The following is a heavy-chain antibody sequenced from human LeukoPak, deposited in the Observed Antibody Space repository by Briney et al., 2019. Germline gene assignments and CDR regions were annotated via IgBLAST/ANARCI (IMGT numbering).Heavy chain of an antibody. D-gene: IGHD4-23*01. CDR3: ARQTDDYGGDDGMDV. CDR2: INHSGST. J-gene: IGHJ6*02. Sequence: SETLSLTCAVYGGSFSGYYWSWIRQPPGKGLEWIGEINHSGSTNYNPSLKSRVTISVDTSKNQFSLKLSSVTAADTAVYYCARQTDDYGGDDGMDVWGQGTTVTVSS. CDR1: GGSFSGYY. V-gene: IGHV4-34*01.